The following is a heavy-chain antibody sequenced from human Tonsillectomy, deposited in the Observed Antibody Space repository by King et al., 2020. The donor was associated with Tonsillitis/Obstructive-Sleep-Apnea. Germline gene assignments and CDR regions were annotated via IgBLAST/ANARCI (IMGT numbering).Heavy chain of an antibody. V-gene: IGHV1-46*01. J-gene: IGHJ3*02. Sequence: QLVQSGAEVKKPGASVKVSYTTPGYTFSSYYMHWVRQPPGQGLEWMGIINPSGDSTSYAQKFQGRVTMTRDTSTSTVYMELSSLRSEDTAVYYCAREESRDAFDIWGQGTMVTVSS. CDR1: GYTFSSYY. CDR3: AREESRDAFDI. CDR2: INPSGDST.